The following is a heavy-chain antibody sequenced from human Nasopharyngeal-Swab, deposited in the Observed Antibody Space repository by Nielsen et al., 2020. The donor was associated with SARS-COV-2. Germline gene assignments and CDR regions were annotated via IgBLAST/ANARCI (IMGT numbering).Heavy chain of an antibody. CDR1: GGSISSGSYY. CDR2: IYTSGST. J-gene: IGHJ6*03. V-gene: IGHV4-61*02. Sequence: SETLSLTCTVSGGSISSGSYYWSWIRQPAGKGLEWIGRIYTSGSTNYNPSLKSRVTISVDTSKNQFSLKLRSVTAADTAVYYCARSPPIDPYYYYYMDVWGKGTTVTVSS. CDR3: ARSPPIDPYYYYYMDV.